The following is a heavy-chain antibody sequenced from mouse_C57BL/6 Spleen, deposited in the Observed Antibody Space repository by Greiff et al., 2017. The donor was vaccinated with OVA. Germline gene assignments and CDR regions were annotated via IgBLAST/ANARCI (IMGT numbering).Heavy chain of an antibody. J-gene: IGHJ4*01. CDR2: IYPGSGST. Sequence: QVQLKQPGAELVKPGASVKMSCKASGYTFTSYWITWVKQRPGQGLEWIGDIYPGSGSTNYNEKFKSKATLTVDTSSSTAYMQLSSLTSEDSAVYYCAREVPYYAMDYWGQGTSVTVSS. CDR3: AREVPYYAMDY. V-gene: IGHV1-55*01. D-gene: IGHD2-14*01. CDR1: GYTFTSYW.